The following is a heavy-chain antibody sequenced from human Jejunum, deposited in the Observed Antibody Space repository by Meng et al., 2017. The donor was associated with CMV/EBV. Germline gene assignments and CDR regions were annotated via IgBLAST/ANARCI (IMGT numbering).Heavy chain of an antibody. D-gene: IGHD6-13*01. J-gene: IGHJ4*02. Sequence: VHLQESGPGLVKPSETLSLTCTGSGGSISGYYWNWIRQPAGKGLEWIGRVYMSGSTNYNPSLRSRVAMSVDTSKTQFSLRLTSVTAADTAVYYCARDRMAAPGTFEYWGQGTLVTVSS. CDR2: VYMSGST. CDR3: ARDRMAAPGTFEY. V-gene: IGHV4-4*07. CDR1: GGSISGYY.